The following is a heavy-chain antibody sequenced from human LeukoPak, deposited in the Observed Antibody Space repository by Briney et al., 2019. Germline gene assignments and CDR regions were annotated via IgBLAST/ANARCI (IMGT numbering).Heavy chain of an antibody. V-gene: IGHV4-34*01. CDR1: GGSFSGYY. Sequence: PSETLSLTCAVYGGSFSGYYWSWLRQPPGKGLEWIGEINHSGSTNYNPSLKSRVTISVDTSKNQFSLKLSSVTAADTAVYYCARGTPVYRRYNLFDPWGQGTLVTVSS. CDR2: INHSGST. CDR3: ARGTPVYRRYNLFDP. J-gene: IGHJ5*02.